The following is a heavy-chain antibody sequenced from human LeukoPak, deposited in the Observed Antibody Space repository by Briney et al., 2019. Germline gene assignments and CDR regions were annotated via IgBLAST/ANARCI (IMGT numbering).Heavy chain of an antibody. V-gene: IGHV4-59*01. Sequence: SETLSLTCTVSGGSISSYYWSWIRQPPGKGLEWIGYIYYSRRTNYNPSLKSRVTISLDTFKNQVSLNLSGVTCVETAVYYCARPTERGYSYGLDFWGPGTMVTVSS. CDR2: IYYSRRT. CDR1: GGSISSYY. D-gene: IGHD5-18*01. J-gene: IGHJ3*01. CDR3: ARPTERGYSYGLDF.